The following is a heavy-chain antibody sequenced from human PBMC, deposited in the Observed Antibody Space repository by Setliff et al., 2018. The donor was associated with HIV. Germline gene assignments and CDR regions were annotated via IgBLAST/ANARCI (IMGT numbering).Heavy chain of an antibody. CDR1: GNSLTGNW. V-gene: IGHV5-51*01. CDR3: AASDGNGFNY. Sequence: PGESLKISCRGSGNSLTGNWIGWVRQMPGKGLECMGIIFVGDSETRYSPSFRGQVTITVDKSITTAYVQWSSLKASDSAMYYCAASDGNGFNYWGQGTLVTVSS. D-gene: IGHD4-17*01. CDR2: IFVGDSET. J-gene: IGHJ4*02.